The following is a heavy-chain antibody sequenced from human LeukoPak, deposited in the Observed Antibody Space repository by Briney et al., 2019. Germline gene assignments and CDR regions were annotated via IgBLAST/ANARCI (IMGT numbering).Heavy chain of an antibody. CDR3: ARAKYCSSTSCYPPFGMDV. J-gene: IGHJ6*02. D-gene: IGHD2-2*01. CDR2: ISSSGTTI. CDR1: GFTFSDYY. Sequence: GGSLRLSCAASGFTFSDYYMSWIRQAPGKGLEWVSYISSSGTTIYYADSVKGRFTISRDSAKKSLNLQMNGLRAEDTAVYYCARAKYCSSTSCYPPFGMDVWGQGTTVTVSS. V-gene: IGHV3-11*01.